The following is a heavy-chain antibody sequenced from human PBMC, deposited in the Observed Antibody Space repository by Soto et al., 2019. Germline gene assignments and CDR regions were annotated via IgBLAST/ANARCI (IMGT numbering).Heavy chain of an antibody. CDR1: GFTFSDYY. D-gene: IGHD1-26*01. Sequence: QVQLVESGGDLVKPGGSLRLSCAASGFTFSDYYMGWIRQAPGKGLEWVSYMSGSGHTIYYADSVKGRFTNSRDNAKNSLYMHMNSLRAEDTAVYYSARERAVWDWCQGTLVTVSS. J-gene: IGHJ4*02. CDR2: MSGSGHTI. CDR3: ARERAVWD. V-gene: IGHV3-11*01.